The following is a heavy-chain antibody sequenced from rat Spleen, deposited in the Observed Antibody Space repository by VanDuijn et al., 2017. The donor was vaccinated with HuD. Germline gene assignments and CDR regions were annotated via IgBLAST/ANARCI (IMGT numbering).Heavy chain of an antibody. CDR2: ISSGGGGT. CDR3: ARSYYDGSYYYWYFDF. CDR1: GFTFSDYY. Sequence: EVQLVESDGGLVQPGRSLKLSCAASGFTFSDYYMAWVRQAPTKGLEWVASISSGGGGTYYPDSVKGRFTISRDNAKNTQYLQMDSLRSEDTATYYCARSYYDGSYYYWYFDFWGPGTMVTVSS. V-gene: IGHV5S13*01. J-gene: IGHJ1*01. D-gene: IGHD1-12*02.